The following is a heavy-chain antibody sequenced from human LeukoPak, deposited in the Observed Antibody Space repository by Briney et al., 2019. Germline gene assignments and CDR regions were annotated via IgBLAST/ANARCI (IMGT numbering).Heavy chain of an antibody. CDR2: IKQDGSKK. J-gene: IGHJ4*02. V-gene: IGHV3-7*04. CDR3: TRVGYIDEGIDY. Sequence: GGSLRLSCVASGFPFSSYWMTWVRQAPGKGLEWVANIKQDGSKKSYVDSVKGRFTISRDNAKNSLYLQMNSLRAEDTAIYYRTRVGYIDEGIDYWGRGTLVTVSS. D-gene: IGHD5-24*01. CDR1: GFPFSSYW.